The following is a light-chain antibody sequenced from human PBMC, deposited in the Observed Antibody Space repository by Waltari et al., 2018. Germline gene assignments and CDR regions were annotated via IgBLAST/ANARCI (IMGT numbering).Light chain of an antibody. CDR2: EVT. CDR3: TSYAGSNGLL. J-gene: IGLJ2*01. V-gene: IGLV2-8*01. Sequence: QSVLTQPPSASGSPGQSVPISCTGTSSHVGSYNSLPCYQQHPGTAPKLMIYEVTKRPSGVPDRFSGSKSGNTASLTVSGLQAEDEADYYCTSYAGSNGLLFGGGTKLTVL. CDR1: SSHVGSYNS.